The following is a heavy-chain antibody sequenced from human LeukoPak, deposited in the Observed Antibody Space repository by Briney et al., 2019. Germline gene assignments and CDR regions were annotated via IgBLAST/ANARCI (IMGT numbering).Heavy chain of an antibody. CDR2: IIPMFGTA. CDR3: ARGRCSSTSCYSDY. V-gene: IGHV1-69*01. Sequence: SVKVSCKASGGSFSSYAISWVRQAPGQGLEWVGGIIPMFGTAKYAQKFQGRVTITADESTSTAYMELSSLRSEDTAVYYCARGRCSSTSCYSDYWGQGALVTVSS. CDR1: GGSFSSYA. J-gene: IGHJ4*02. D-gene: IGHD2-2*01.